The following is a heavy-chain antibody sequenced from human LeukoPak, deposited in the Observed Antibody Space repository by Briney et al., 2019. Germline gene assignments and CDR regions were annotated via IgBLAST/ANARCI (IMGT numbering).Heavy chain of an antibody. CDR1: GFTFSSYA. V-gene: IGHV3-23*01. CDR3: AKDSSSSGDGFDY. Sequence: GGSLRLSCAASGFTFSSYAMSWVRQAPGKGLEWVSDISGSGSNTYYADSVKGRFTISRDNSKNTLYLQMNSLRVEDTAVYYCAKDSSSSGDGFDYWGQGTLVTVSS. D-gene: IGHD6-6*01. J-gene: IGHJ4*02. CDR2: ISGSGSNT.